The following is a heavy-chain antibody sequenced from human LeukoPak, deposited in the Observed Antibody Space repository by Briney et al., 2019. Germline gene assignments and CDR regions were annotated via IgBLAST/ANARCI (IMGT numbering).Heavy chain of an antibody. CDR1: GFTLTSHL. J-gene: IGHJ4*02. CDR2: ITRDGSGE. Sequence: GGSLTLPCAASGFTLTSHLMSWVRQAPGKGLEWVAGITRDGSGEYYGDSVKGRFTISRDNAKDSLFLQMNSLRAGDTAVYYCASLQGAYTTYDYWGQGTLVTVSS. V-gene: IGHV3-7*01. D-gene: IGHD2/OR15-2a*01. CDR3: ASLQGAYTTYDY.